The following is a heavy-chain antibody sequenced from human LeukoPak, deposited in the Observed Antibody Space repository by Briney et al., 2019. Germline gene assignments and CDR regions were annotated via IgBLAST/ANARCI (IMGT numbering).Heavy chain of an antibody. CDR2: ISYDGSNK. V-gene: IGHV3-30*18. Sequence: GGSLRLSCAASGFTFSSYVMHWVRQAPGKGLEWVAVISYDGSNKYYADSVKGRFTISKDNSMNTLYLQMNSLRAEATAVYYCAKDYDFWSGYSLAFDIWGQGTMVTVSS. CDR3: AKDYDFWSGYSLAFDI. J-gene: IGHJ3*02. CDR1: GFTFSSYV. D-gene: IGHD3-3*01.